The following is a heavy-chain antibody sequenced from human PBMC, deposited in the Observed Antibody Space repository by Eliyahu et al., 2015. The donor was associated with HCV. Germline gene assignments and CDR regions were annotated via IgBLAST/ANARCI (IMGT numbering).Heavy chain of an antibody. Sequence: HVQLQESGPGLVKPSETLSLTCTVSGGSITTYYWSWIRQPPGKGLEWIGYIHYSGSTNYNPPLKSRVTISVDTSKNQFSLNLTSVTAADTAVYYCASGGGGIAVAGTGGWFDPWGQGTLVTVSS. D-gene: IGHD6-19*01. CDR2: IHYSGST. V-gene: IGHV4-59*01. CDR3: ASGGGGIAVAGTGGWFDP. J-gene: IGHJ5*02. CDR1: GGSITTYY.